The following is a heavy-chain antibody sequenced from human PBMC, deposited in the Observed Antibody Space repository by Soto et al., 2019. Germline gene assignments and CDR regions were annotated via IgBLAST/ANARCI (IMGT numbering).Heavy chain of an antibody. CDR2: ISYGGTNK. CDR1: GFTFSSSG. D-gene: IGHD5-12*01. V-gene: IGHV3-30*18. CDR3: AKGESGYSDHDVGYHLDS. J-gene: IGHJ4*02. Sequence: QVQLEESGGGVVQPGRSLRLSCAASGFTFSSSGMHWVRQAPGKGLEWVAVISYGGTNKYYADSVKGRFTISRDNSKNARYLQKNSLRVEDTAVYYCAKGESGYSDHDVGYHLDSWGQGTLMTASS.